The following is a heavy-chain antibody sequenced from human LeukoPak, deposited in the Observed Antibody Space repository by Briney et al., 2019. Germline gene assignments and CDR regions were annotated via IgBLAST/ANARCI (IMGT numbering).Heavy chain of an antibody. Sequence: GGSLRLSCAASGFTFSSYGMHWVRQAPGKGLEWVAFIRYDGSNKYYADSVKGRFTISRDNSRNTLYLQMNSLRAEDTAVYYCAKDRGDYFDYWGQGTLVTVSS. J-gene: IGHJ4*02. CDR1: GFTFSSYG. CDR2: IRYDGSNK. CDR3: AKDRGDYFDY. V-gene: IGHV3-30*02.